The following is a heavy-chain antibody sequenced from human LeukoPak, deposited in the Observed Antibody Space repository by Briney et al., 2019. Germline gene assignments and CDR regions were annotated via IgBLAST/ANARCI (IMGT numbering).Heavy chain of an antibody. D-gene: IGHD1-26*01. CDR2: ISSNGVYT. V-gene: IGHV3-64*01. J-gene: IGHJ4*02. Sequence: GGSLRLSCAASGFTFSTYPMHWVRQAPGEGLEYLSGISSNGVYTYYANSVKGRFTISRDNSKNTLYLQMGSLRAEDLAVYYCARVLGSGSYYLDNWGQGTLVTVSS. CDR3: ARVLGSGSYYLDN. CDR1: GFTFSTYP.